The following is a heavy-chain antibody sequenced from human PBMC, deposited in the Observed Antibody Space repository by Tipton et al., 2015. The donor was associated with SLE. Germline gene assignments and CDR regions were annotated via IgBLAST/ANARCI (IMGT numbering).Heavy chain of an antibody. Sequence: PSLTCTVSGGSISSSSYYWGWIRQPPGKGLEWIGSIYYSGSTYYNPSLKSRVTISVDTSKNQFSLKLTSVTAADTAVYYCASPSISARPNSDYGMDVWGQVTTVTVSS. V-gene: IGHV4-39*07. CDR2: IYYSGST. J-gene: IGHJ6*02. CDR1: GGSISSSSYY. D-gene: IGHD6-6*01. CDR3: ASPSISARPNSDYGMDV.